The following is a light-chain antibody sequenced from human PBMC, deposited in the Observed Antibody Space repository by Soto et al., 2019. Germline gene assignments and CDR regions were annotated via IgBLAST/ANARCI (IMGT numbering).Light chain of an antibody. Sequence: DIQLTQSPSTLSASVGDRVSITCWASQSVGSWLAWHQKKPGKAPKLLIFDGTYLESGVPSRFSGSGSGTEFTLTIIDLQPDDSATYYCQQYESHSEAFGQGTKVEVK. CDR1: QSVGSW. CDR3: QQYESHSEA. CDR2: DGT. V-gene: IGKV1-5*01. J-gene: IGKJ1*01.